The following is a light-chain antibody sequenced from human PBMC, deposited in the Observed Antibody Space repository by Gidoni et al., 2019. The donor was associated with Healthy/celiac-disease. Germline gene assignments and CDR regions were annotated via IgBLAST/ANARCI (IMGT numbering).Light chain of an antibody. CDR1: QSVSSN. J-gene: IGKJ4*01. CDR2: SAS. Sequence: EIVMTQSPATLSVSPGERATLSCRASQSVSSNLAWYQQKPGQAPRLLIYSASTRATGIPARFSGSGSGTEFTLTISSLQSEDFAVYYCQQYNNSLTFGGGTKVEIK. CDR3: QQYNNSLT. V-gene: IGKV3-15*01.